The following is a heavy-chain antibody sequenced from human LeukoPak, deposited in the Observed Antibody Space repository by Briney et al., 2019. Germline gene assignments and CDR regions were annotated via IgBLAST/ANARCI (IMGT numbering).Heavy chain of an antibody. CDR2: MNPHRGDT. V-gene: IGHV1-8*01. D-gene: IGHD5-24*01. J-gene: IGHJ2*01. CDR1: GYTFTGYD. CDR3: ARDLEMATTLYWYFDL. Sequence: GGSVKVSCRASGYTFTGYDINWVRQATGQGVEWMGYMNPHRGDTGYAQKFQGRVTITGDSSTNTASMEVSSLRSEDTAVYYCARDLEMATTLYWYFDLWGRGTLVTVSS.